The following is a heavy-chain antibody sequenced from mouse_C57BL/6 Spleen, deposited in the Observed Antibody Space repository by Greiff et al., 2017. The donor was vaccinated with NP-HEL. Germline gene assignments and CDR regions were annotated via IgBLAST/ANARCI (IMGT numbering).Heavy chain of an antibody. D-gene: IGHD4-1*02. CDR1: GFTFSDYG. Sequence: EVHLVESGGGLVKPGGSLKLSCAASGFTFSDYGMHWVRQAPEKGLEWVAYISSGSSTIYYADTVQGRFTISRDNAKNTLFLKITSLRSEDMAMYYCARQLGRRAMDYWGQGTSVTVSS. V-gene: IGHV5-17*01. CDR3: ARQLGRRAMDY. J-gene: IGHJ4*01. CDR2: ISSGSSTI.